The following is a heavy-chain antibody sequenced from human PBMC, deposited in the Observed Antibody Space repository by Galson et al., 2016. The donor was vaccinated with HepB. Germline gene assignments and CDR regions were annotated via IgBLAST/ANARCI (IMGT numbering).Heavy chain of an antibody. CDR1: GFSRSTTGVA. CDR2: LYWDGDS. V-gene: IGHV2-5*02. J-gene: IGHJ1*01. Sequence: PALVKPTQTLTLTCTFSGFSRSTTGVAVAWIRQPPGKALEWPALLYWDGDSRYRPSLQTRLTITGDTSKNQVVLTWSTMDPVDTARYYCALVVVVAGAEYFHHWGQGTLVTVSS. CDR3: ALVVVVAGAEYFHH. D-gene: IGHD2-21*02.